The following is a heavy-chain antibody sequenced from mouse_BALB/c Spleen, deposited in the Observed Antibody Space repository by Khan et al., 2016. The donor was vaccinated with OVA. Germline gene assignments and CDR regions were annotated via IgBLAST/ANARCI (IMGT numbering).Heavy chain of an antibody. V-gene: IGHV1S137*01. Sequence: VQLVESGAELVRPGVSVKISCKGSGYTFTDFTMHWVKQSHAKSLEWIGVISTYYGDATYNQKFKGKATMTVDKASSTAYMELARLTSEDSAIXCCTRGGGGNRFAYWGQGTLVTVSA. CDR3: TRGGGGNRFAY. CDR2: ISTYYGDA. J-gene: IGHJ3*01. CDR1: GYTFTDFT.